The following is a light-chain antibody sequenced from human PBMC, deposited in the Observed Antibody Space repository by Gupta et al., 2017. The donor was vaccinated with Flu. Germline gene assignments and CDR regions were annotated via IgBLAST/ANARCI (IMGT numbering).Light chain of an antibody. CDR2: DAS. V-gene: IGKV3-11*01. J-gene: IGKJ1*01. Sequence: SPATLSLSPGERATLSCRASQSVSSYLAWYQQKPGQAPRLLIYDASNRATGIPGRFSGSGSGTDFTLTISGLEPEDFAVYYCQQRTSWWTFGQGTEVEIK. CDR1: QSVSSY. CDR3: QQRTSWWT.